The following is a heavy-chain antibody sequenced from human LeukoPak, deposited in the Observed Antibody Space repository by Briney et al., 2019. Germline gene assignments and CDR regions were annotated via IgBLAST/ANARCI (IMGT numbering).Heavy chain of an antibody. CDR1: GYTFTGYY. Sequence: ASVKVSCKASGYTFTGYYMHWVRQAPGQGLEWMGRINPNSGGTNYAQKFQGRVTMTRDTSISTAYMELSRLRSDDTAVYYCARDGAEVVIPTYYFDYWGQGTLVTVSS. V-gene: IGHV1-2*06. J-gene: IGHJ4*02. CDR3: ARDGAEVVIPTYYFDY. D-gene: IGHD3-22*01. CDR2: INPNSGGT.